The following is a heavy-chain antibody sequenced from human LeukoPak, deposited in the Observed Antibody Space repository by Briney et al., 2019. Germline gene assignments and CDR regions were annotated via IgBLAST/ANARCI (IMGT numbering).Heavy chain of an antibody. CDR2: INPSGGST. Sequence: ASVKVSCKASGYTFTSYYMHWVRQAPGQGLEWMGIINPSGGSTSYAQKFQGRVTMTRDMSTSTVYMELSSLRSEDTAVYYCASEGLGSYYYYYYMDVWGKGTTVTISS. CDR3: ASEGLGSYYYYYYMDV. D-gene: IGHD2-2*03. CDR1: GYTFTSYY. J-gene: IGHJ6*03. V-gene: IGHV1-46*01.